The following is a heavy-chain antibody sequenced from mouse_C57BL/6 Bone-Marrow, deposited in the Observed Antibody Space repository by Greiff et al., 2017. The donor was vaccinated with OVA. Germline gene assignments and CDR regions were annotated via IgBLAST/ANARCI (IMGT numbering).Heavy chain of an antibody. J-gene: IGHJ1*03. V-gene: IGHV7-3*01. CDR2: IRNKANGYTP. CDR3: ARYYYGIPWYFDV. Sequence: EVKLVESGGGLVQPGGSLSLSCAASGFTFTDYYMSWVRQPPGKALEWLGFIRNKANGYTPEYSASVKGRFTISRDNSQSILYLQMNALRAEDSATYYCARYYYGIPWYFDVWGTGTTVTVSS. CDR1: GFTFTDYY. D-gene: IGHD1-1*01.